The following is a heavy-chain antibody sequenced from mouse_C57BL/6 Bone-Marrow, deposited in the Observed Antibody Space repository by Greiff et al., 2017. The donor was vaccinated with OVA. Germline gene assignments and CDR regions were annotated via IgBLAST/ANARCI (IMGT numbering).Heavy chain of an antibody. CDR2: IDPETGGT. Sequence: VQLQQSGAELVRPGASVTLSCKASGYTFTDYEMHWVKQTPVHGLEWIGAIDPETGGTAYNQKFKGKAILTAYKSSSTAYMELRSLTSEDSAVYYCTRSYSNYGDFDYWGQGTTLTVSS. CDR3: TRSYSNYGDFDY. D-gene: IGHD2-5*01. J-gene: IGHJ2*01. V-gene: IGHV1-15*01. CDR1: GYTFTDYE.